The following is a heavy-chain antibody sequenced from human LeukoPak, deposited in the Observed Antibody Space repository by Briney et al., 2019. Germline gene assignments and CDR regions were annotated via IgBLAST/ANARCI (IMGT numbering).Heavy chain of an antibody. Sequence: GSSVKVSCKASGGTFSSYAISWVRQAPGQGLEWMGGIIPIFGTANYAQKFQGRVTITADESTSTAYMELSSLRSEDTAVYYCARVGTIFGVEEYYYGMDVWGQGTTVTVSS. CDR3: ARVGTIFGVEEYYYGMDV. CDR2: IIPIFGTA. D-gene: IGHD3-3*01. CDR1: GGTFSSYA. J-gene: IGHJ6*02. V-gene: IGHV1-69*01.